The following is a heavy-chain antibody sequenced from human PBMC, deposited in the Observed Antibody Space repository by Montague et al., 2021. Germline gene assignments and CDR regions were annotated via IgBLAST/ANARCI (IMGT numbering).Heavy chain of an antibody. CDR3: ARRGIVGGGQKGYFYAMDV. J-gene: IGHJ6*02. Sequence: SETLSLTCAVSGGSFSVYSWTWIRQSPGNRLEWIGEVNERGSSNFNPSPKSRLTISVDTSNRHLSLNLRSVTAADTAVYYCARRGIVGGGQKGYFYAMDVWGQGTTVTVSS. CDR1: GGSFSVYS. CDR2: VNERGSS. D-gene: IGHD1-26*01. V-gene: IGHV4-34*01.